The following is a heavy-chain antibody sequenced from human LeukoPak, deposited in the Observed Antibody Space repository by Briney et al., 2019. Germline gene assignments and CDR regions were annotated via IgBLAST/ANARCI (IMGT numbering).Heavy chain of an antibody. J-gene: IGHJ4*02. CDR3: ARHQYDFWSGYSAGYY. V-gene: IGHV3-7*01. CDR2: ITQEESEK. D-gene: IGHD3-3*01. Sequence: GGSLSLSCAPSGFPFSSHWMSWVRQAPGKGLEWVANITQEESEKYYVASVKGRFTISKDNAKNSLYLQMSNLRAEDTAVYYCARHQYDFWSGYSAGYYWGQGTLVTVSS. CDR1: GFPFSSHW.